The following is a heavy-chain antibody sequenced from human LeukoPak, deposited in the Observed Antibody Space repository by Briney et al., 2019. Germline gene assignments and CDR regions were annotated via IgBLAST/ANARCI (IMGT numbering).Heavy chain of an antibody. D-gene: IGHD1-20*01. Sequence: PGGSLRLSGAASGFTFSSSWMTWVRQAPGKGLEWVASINQDGGEIHYVDSVKGRFTISRDNAKNTLYLQMNSLRAEDTAVYYCARVTGPNYWGQGTLVTVSS. CDR2: INQDGGEI. CDR3: ARVTGPNY. CDR1: GFTFSSSW. V-gene: IGHV3-7*01. J-gene: IGHJ4*02.